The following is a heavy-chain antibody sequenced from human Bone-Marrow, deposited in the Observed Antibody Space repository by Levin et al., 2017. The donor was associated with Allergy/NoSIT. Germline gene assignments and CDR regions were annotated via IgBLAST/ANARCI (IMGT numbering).Heavy chain of an antibody. CDR2: ISGSGGST. CDR3: AKDHRGYSYGNDAFDI. D-gene: IGHD5-18*01. Sequence: GESLKISCAASGFTFSSYAMSWVRQAPGKGLEWVSAISGSGGSTYYADSVKGRFTISRDNSKNTLYLQMNSLRAEDTAVYYCAKDHRGYSYGNDAFDIWGQGTMVTVSS. V-gene: IGHV3-23*01. CDR1: GFTFSSYA. J-gene: IGHJ3*02.